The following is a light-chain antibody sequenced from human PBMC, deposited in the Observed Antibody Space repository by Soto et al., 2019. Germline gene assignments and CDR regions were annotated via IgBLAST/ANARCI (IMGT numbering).Light chain of an antibody. J-gene: IGKJ1*01. CDR1: QSVSSN. CDR2: GAS. Sequence: EIVMTQSPATLSVSPGERATLSCRASQSVSSNLAWYQQKPGQPPRLLIYGASTRATGIPARFSGGGSGTEFTLTISSLQSEDFAVYYCQQHNIWWTFGQGTKVDIK. V-gene: IGKV3-15*01. CDR3: QQHNIWWT.